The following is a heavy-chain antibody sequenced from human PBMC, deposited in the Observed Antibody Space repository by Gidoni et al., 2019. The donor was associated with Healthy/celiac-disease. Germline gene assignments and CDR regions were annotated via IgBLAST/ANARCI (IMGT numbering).Heavy chain of an antibody. J-gene: IGHJ4*02. Sequence: QVQLQQWGAGLLKPSETLSLTCDVYGGSFSDYYWSWIRQPPGKGLEWIGEINHSGSTNYNPSLKSRVTISIDTSKNQFSLRLSSVTAADTDVYYCARGGPLTGTTVKGFDYWGQGTLVTVSS. CDR2: INHSGST. CDR3: ARGGPLTGTTVKGFDY. CDR1: GGSFSDYY. D-gene: IGHD1-7*01. V-gene: IGHV4-34*01.